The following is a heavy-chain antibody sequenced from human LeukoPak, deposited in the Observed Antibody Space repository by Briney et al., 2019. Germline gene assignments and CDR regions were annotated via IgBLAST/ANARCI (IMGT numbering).Heavy chain of an antibody. Sequence: RTGGSLRLSCAASGFTFSNAWMSWVRQAPGKGLEWVSAISGSGGSTYYADSVKGRFTISRDNPKNTLYLQMNSLRADDTAVYYCAKEMRNFGTYYYYMDVWGKGTTVTISS. V-gene: IGHV3-23*01. CDR2: ISGSGGST. CDR1: GFTFSNAW. D-gene: IGHD3-10*01. J-gene: IGHJ6*03. CDR3: AKEMRNFGTYYYYMDV.